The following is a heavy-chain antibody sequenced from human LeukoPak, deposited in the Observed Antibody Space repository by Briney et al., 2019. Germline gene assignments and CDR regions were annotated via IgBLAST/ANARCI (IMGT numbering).Heavy chain of an antibody. CDR1: GFTFSSYE. Sequence: GGSLRLSCAASGFTFSSYEMNWVRQAPGKGLEWVSYISSSGSTIYYADSVKGRFTISRDNAKNSLYLQMNSPRAEDTAVYYCARGQDGIAAAGGNWFDPWGQGTLVTVSS. D-gene: IGHD6-13*01. CDR2: ISSSGSTI. J-gene: IGHJ5*02. CDR3: ARGQDGIAAAGGNWFDP. V-gene: IGHV3-48*03.